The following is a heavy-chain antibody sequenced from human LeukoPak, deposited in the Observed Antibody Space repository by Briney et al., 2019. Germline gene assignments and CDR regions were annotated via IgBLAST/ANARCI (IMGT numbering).Heavy chain of an antibody. D-gene: IGHD3-10*01. CDR3: STGSGHAFDI. J-gene: IGHJ3*02. CDR2: INSDGSST. V-gene: IGHV3-74*01. Sequence: GSLRLSCAASGFTFSSYWMHWVRQVPGKGLVWVSRINSDGSSTSYADSVKGRFTISRDNAKNTLYVQMNSLRAEDTAVYYCSTGSGHAFDIWGRGAMVTVSS. CDR1: GFTFSSYW.